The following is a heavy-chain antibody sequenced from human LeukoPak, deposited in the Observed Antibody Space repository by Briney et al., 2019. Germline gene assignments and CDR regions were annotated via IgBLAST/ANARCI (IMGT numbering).Heavy chain of an antibody. CDR1: GYTFTSYA. V-gene: IGHV1-69*05. D-gene: IGHD3/OR15-3a*01. CDR2: IIPIFGIA. CDR3: ARGRGTHDAFDI. J-gene: IGHJ3*02. Sequence: GASVKVSCKASGYTFTSYAIIWVRQAPGQGLEWMGGIIPIFGIANYAQKFQGRVTITTDESTSTAYMELSSLRSEDTAVYYCARGRGTHDAFDIWGQGTMVTVSS.